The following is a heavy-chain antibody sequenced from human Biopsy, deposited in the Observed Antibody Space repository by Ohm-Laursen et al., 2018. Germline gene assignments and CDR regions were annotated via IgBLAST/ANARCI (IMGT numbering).Heavy chain of an antibody. CDR2: ISYTGYT. D-gene: IGHD4-23*01. Sequence: ALSLTCSVSGGSFTGHYWSWIRQPPGKGLEWIGHISYTGYTSYNASLKSRVTISVDTSRNHFSLRLSSLTDADTAVYYCARGSNDFGGLYFPRWGQGTLLTVSS. CDR1: GGSFTGHY. J-gene: IGHJ4*02. V-gene: IGHV4-59*11. CDR3: ARGSNDFGGLYFPR.